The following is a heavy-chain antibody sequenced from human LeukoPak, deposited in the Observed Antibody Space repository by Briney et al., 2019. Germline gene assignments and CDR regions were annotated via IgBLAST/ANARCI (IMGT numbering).Heavy chain of an antibody. D-gene: IGHD2-15*01. CDR1: GFTFTKYW. V-gene: IGHV3-7*03. CDR2: INEDGTEK. J-gene: IGHJ4*02. CDR3: AKDHSRFTY. Sequence: GGSLRLSCAASGFTFTKYWLTWVRQAPGKGLEWVANINEDGTEKHYVDSVKGRFTISRDNAKNSLYLQMNSLRAEDTAMYYYAKDHSRFTYWGQGTLVTVSS.